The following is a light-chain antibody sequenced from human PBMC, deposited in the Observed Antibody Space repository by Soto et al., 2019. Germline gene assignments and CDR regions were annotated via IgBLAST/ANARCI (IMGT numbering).Light chain of an antibody. V-gene: IGKV3-20*01. CDR1: QRLSFTY. Sequence: EIVLTQSPGTLSLSPGERATLSCRASQRLSFTYIAWYQQKPGQAPRLLVQGASRRATGVPDRFSGSGSGTDFTLTISRLEPEDFAVYFCHQYGSSPWTFGQGTKVDIK. CDR3: HQYGSSPWT. J-gene: IGKJ1*01. CDR2: GAS.